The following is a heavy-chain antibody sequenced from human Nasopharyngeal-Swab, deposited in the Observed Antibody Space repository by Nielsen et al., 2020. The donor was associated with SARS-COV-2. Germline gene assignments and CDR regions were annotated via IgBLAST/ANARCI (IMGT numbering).Heavy chain of an antibody. J-gene: IGHJ4*02. CDR3: AKGIRYGDYVFDY. V-gene: IGHV3-30*18. Sequence: RQAPGKGLERVAVISYDGNNKYYADSVKGRFTISRGNSKNTLYLQMNSLRAEDTAVYYCAKGIRYGDYVFDYWGQGTLVTVSS. D-gene: IGHD4-17*01. CDR2: ISYDGNNK.